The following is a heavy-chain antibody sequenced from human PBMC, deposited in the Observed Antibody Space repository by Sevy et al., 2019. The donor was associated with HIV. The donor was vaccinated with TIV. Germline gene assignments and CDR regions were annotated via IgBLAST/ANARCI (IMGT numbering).Heavy chain of an antibody. CDR3: ASNTYHYHSNTYYPVY. D-gene: IGHD3-22*01. CDR2: IKQDGNEK. J-gene: IGHJ4*02. V-gene: IGHV3-7*01. CDR1: GFNLSPYW. Sequence: GGYLRLSCVASGFNLSPYWMTWVRQAPGKGLEWVANIKQDGNEKYYLDSVKGRFTVSRDNAKNAPYLQMYSLRVEDTAVYFCASNTYHYHSNTYYPVYWGQGTRVTVSS.